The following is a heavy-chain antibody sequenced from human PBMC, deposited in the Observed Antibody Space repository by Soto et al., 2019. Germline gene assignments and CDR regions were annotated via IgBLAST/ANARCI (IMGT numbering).Heavy chain of an antibody. V-gene: IGHV4-59*08. CDR3: ARTVLGPDLLADSFVDYYYYMDV. J-gene: IGHJ6*03. Sequence: SSETLSLTCTVSGGSLSNFDWSWIRQPPGKGLEWIGYVYYTGSTSYNPSLKRRVTFSADSSRGQFSLRLNSVTAADTAVYYCARTVLGPDLLADSFVDYYYYMDVWGQGTTVTVSS. CDR1: GGSLSNFD. CDR2: VYYTGST. D-gene: IGHD3-9*01.